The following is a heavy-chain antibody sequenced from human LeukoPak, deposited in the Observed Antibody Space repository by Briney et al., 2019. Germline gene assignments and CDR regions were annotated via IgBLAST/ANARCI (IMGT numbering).Heavy chain of an antibody. CDR2: ISSSSSYI. CDR3: ARFPPSSSWPRGYYYYYMDV. Sequence: PGGSLRLSCAASGFTFSSYSMNWVRQAPGKGLEWVSSISSSSSYIYYADSVKGRFTISRDNAKNSLYLQMNSLRAEDTAVYYCARFPPSSSWPRGYYYYYMDVWGKGTTVTVSS. CDR1: GFTFSSYS. J-gene: IGHJ6*03. D-gene: IGHD6-13*01. V-gene: IGHV3-21*01.